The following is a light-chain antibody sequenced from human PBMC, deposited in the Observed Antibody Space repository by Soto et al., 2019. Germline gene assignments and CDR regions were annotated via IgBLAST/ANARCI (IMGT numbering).Light chain of an antibody. CDR3: QYYDSSLSKV. CDR1: SSNIVAGYD. V-gene: IGLV1-40*01. CDR2: GNS. J-gene: IGLJ3*02. Sequence: QSVLTQPPSVSGAPGQRVTISCTGSSSNIVAGYDVQWYQQLPGTAPKLLIYGNSNRPSGVPDRFSGSKSGTSASLAITGLQAEDEADYYCQYYDSSLSKVFGGGTKLTVL.